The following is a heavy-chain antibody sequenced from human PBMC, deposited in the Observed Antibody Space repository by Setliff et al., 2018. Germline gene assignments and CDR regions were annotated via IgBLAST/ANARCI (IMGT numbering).Heavy chain of an antibody. CDR1: GGSFSGYY. J-gene: IGHJ4*02. CDR3: ARAKGTTMATQYFDY. CDR2: INHSGST. Sequence: PSETLSLTCAVYGGSFSGYYWSWIRQPPGKGLEWIGEINHSGSTNYNPSLKSRVTISVDTSKNQFSLKLSSVTAADTAVYYCARAKGTTMATQYFDYWGQGTLVTVSS. V-gene: IGHV4-34*01. D-gene: IGHD3-10*01.